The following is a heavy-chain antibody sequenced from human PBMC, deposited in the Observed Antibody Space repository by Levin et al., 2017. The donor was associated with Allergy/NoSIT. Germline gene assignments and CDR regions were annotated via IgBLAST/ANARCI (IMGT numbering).Heavy chain of an antibody. CDR2: IIPILGIA. Sequence: SVKVSCKASGGTFSSYTISWVRQAPGQGLEWMGRIIPILGIANYAQKFQGRVTITADKSTSTAYMELSSLRSEDTAVYYCARVGGSEEQWLSHYYGMDVWGQGTTVTVSS. D-gene: IGHD6-19*01. CDR1: GGTFSSYT. J-gene: IGHJ6*02. V-gene: IGHV1-69*02. CDR3: ARVGGSEEQWLSHYYGMDV.